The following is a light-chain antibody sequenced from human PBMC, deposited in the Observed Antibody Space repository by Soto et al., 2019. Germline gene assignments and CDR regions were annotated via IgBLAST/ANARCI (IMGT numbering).Light chain of an antibody. CDR3: SSYTSSSTPYV. CDR1: SSDVGGYNY. Sequence: QSALTQPASVSGSPGQSITISCTGTSSDVGGYNYVSWYQQHPGKAPKLRIYEVSNRPSGVSNRFSGSKSDNTASLTISGLQAEDEADYYCSSYTSSSTPYVFGTGTKLTVL. V-gene: IGLV2-14*01. CDR2: EVS. J-gene: IGLJ1*01.